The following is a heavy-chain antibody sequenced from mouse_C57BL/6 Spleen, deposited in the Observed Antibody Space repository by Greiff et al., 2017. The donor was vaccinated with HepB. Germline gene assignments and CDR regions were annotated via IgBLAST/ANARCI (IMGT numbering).Heavy chain of an antibody. V-gene: IGHV1-61*01. CDR2: IYPSDSET. CDR3: ARKGIYYGNYWYFDV. CDR1: GYTFTSYW. Sequence: QVQLQQPGAELVRPGSSVKLSCKASGYTFTSYWLDWVKQRPGQGLEWIGNIYPSDSETHYNQKFKDKATLTVDKSSSTAYMQLSSLTSEDSAVYYCARKGIYYGNYWYFDVWGTGTTVTVSS. J-gene: IGHJ1*03. D-gene: IGHD2-1*01.